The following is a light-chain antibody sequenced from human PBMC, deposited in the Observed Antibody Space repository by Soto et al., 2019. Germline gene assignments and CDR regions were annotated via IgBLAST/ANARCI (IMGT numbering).Light chain of an antibody. Sequence: QSALTQPASVSGSPGQSITFPCTGTSSDIGKSTYVSWFQQLPGEAPRLIIYEVNSRPAGISDRFSGSKSGNSASLTISGHQPEDESTYYRASQTSPNMWIFGGGTKLTVL. CDR1: SSDIGKSTY. J-gene: IGLJ2*01. CDR2: EVN. V-gene: IGLV2-14*01. CDR3: ASQTSPNMWI.